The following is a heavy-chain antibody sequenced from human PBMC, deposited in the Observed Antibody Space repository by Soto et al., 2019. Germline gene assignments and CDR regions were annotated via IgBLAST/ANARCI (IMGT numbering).Heavy chain of an antibody. Sequence: QVQLQQWGAGLLKPSETLSLTCAVYSGSFSGYYWTWIRQPPGKGLEWIGEINHSGSTNYNPSLKSRVTIPVDPSKNQFSRKLSSVTAADTAVYYCARGRLGYCSGGSCYSRDFAFDIWGQGTMVTVSS. D-gene: IGHD2-15*01. V-gene: IGHV4-34*01. J-gene: IGHJ3*02. CDR2: INHSGST. CDR1: SGSFSGYY. CDR3: ARGRLGYCSGGSCYSRDFAFDI.